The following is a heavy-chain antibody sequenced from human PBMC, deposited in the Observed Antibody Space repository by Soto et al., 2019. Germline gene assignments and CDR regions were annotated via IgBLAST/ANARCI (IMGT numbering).Heavy chain of an antibody. V-gene: IGHV1-46*01. CDR2: INPSGGST. CDR1: GYTFTSYY. J-gene: IGHJ5*02. D-gene: IGHD6-13*01. CDR3: ARSQLIAAAGTGCWFDP. Sequence: ASVKVSCKASGYTFTSYYMHWVRQAPGQGLEWMGIINPSGGSTSYAQKFQGRVTMTRDTSTSTVYMELSSLRSEDTAVYYCARSQLIAAAGTGCWFDPWGQGTLVTSPQ.